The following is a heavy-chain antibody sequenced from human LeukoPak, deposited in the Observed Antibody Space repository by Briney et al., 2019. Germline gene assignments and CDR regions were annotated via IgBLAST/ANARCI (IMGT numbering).Heavy chain of an antibody. Sequence: GGSLRLSCAASGFTFSNDWMCWVRQAPGQGLEWVANINQDESKKNYADSVKGRVTISRDNAKNSPYLQMSSLTAEDTAIYYCARDHAYRADYWAQGTLVSVST. D-gene: IGHD2-2*01. J-gene: IGHJ4*02. CDR3: ARDHAYRADY. CDR1: GFTFSNDW. V-gene: IGHV3-7*03. CDR2: INQDESKK.